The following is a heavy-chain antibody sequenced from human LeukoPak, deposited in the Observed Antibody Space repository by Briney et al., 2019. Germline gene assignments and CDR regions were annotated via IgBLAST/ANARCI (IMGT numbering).Heavy chain of an antibody. CDR1: GFTFSSYG. J-gene: IGHJ4*02. CDR3: AKDLSSSSYYWEAFDY. V-gene: IGHV3-23*01. Sequence: GGTLRLSCAASGFTFSSYGMSWVRQAPGRGLEWVSAISGSGGSTYYADSVKGRFTISRDTSKYTLYLQMNSLRAEDTAVYYCAKDLSSSSYYWEAFDYWGQGTLVTVSS. CDR2: ISGSGGST. D-gene: IGHD6-13*01.